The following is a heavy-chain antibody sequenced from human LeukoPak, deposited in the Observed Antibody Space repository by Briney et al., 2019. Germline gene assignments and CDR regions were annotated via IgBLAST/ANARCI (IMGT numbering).Heavy chain of an antibody. Sequence: GGSLRLSCAASGFTFSNAWMNWVRQAPGKGLEWVGRIKSKTDGGTTDYAAPVKGRFTISRDDSKNTLYLQMNSLKTEDTAVYYCAKQYSSSWHYFDYWGQGTLVTVSS. V-gene: IGHV3-15*07. D-gene: IGHD6-13*01. J-gene: IGHJ4*02. CDR2: IKSKTDGGTT. CDR1: GFTFSNAW. CDR3: AKQYSSSWHYFDY.